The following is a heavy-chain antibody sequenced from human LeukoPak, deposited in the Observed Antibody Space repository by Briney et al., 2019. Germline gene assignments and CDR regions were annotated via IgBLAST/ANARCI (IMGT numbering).Heavy chain of an antibody. CDR3: TAEPNWFDP. CDR1: GFTFSNSW. V-gene: IGHV3-15*01. D-gene: IGHD1-14*01. J-gene: IGHJ5*02. CDR2: IKSNTAGGTT. Sequence: GRSLRLSCAASGFTFSNSWMSWVRQAPGKGLEWVGRIKSNTAGGTTHYAAPVKGRFTISRDDSKNTLYLQMNSLKTEDTAVYYCTAEPNWFDPWGQGTLVTVSS.